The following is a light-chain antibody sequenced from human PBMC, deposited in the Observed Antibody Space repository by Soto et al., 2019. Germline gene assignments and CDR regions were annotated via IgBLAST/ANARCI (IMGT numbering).Light chain of an antibody. Sequence: ALTQPASVSGSPGQSITISCTGTSSDVGGYNYVYWYQQHAGKAPKLMIYEVSNRPSGVSNRFSGSKSGNTASLTISGLQAEDEADYYCSSYTSSSTPYVFGTGTKVTVL. CDR3: SSYTSSSTPYV. CDR2: EVS. CDR1: SSDVGGYNY. V-gene: IGLV2-14*01. J-gene: IGLJ1*01.